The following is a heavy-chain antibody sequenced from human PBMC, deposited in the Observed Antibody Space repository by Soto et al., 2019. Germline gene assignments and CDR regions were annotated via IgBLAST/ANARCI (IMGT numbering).Heavy chain of an antibody. J-gene: IGHJ4*02. Sequence: SVEVSCKASGGTFSSYAISWVRQAPGQGLEWMGGIIPIFGTANYAQKFQGRVTITADESTSTAYMELSSLRSEDTAVYYCAREGSAYSYGNTLEYWGQGTLVTVSS. D-gene: IGHD5-18*01. V-gene: IGHV1-69*13. CDR2: IIPIFGTA. CDR3: AREGSAYSYGNTLEY. CDR1: GGTFSSYA.